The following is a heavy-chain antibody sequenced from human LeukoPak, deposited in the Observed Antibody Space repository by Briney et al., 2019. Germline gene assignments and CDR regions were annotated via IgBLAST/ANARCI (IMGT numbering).Heavy chain of an antibody. CDR3: ARADYQYYFDY. D-gene: IGHD4-11*01. J-gene: IGHJ4*02. CDR2: IYDSGST. Sequence: SETLSLICAVSGGSISSGGYSWSWIRQPPGKGLEWIGYIYDSGSTYYNPSLKSRVTISVDRSKNQFSLKLSSVTAADTAVYYCARADYQYYFDYWGQGTLVTVSS. CDR1: GGSISSGGYS. V-gene: IGHV4-30-2*01.